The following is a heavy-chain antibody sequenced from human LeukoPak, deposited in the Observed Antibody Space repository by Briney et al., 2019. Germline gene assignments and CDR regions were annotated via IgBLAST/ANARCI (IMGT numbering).Heavy chain of an antibody. V-gene: IGHV3-74*01. J-gene: IGHJ4*02. CDR2: LNTDGSDT. CDR1: GFTFSAYW. CDR3: AKDSSYSANSPFDS. D-gene: IGHD4/OR15-4a*01. Sequence: PGGSLRLSCAASGFTFSAYWMHWARQAPGKGLVWVSRLNTDGSDTRYADSVQGRFTISRDNAKNTLYLQMISLRAEDTAVYFCAKDSSYSANSPFDSWGQGTLVTVSS.